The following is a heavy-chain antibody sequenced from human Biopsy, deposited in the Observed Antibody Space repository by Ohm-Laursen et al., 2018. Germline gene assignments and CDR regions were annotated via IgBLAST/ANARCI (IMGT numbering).Heavy chain of an antibody. J-gene: IGHJ4*02. CDR2: IYDRGSTA. Sequence: GTLSLTWAVSGDSVSSGSFYWTWIRQPPGQGLEYIGYIYDRGSTANYNPSLESRVAMSVDMPKNQFSLKLSSVTAADTAIYYCARGMRSSGWPYFDSWGQGTLVTVSS. D-gene: IGHD6-19*01. CDR3: ARGMRSSGWPYFDS. CDR1: GDSVSSGSFY. V-gene: IGHV4-61*01.